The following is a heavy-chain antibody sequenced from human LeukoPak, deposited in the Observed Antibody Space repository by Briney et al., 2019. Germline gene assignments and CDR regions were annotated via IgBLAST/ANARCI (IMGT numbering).Heavy chain of an antibody. D-gene: IGHD6-13*01. Sequence: SQTLSLTCVISGDSVSSDSAAWNWIRQSPSRSLEWLGRTYYRSKYYNDYAVSVKSRITINPDTSKNQFSLQLNSVTPEDTAVYYCARGAGEVAAGGIFNVRLTLYNWFDPWGQGTLVTVSS. CDR1: GDSVSSDSAA. J-gene: IGHJ5*02. CDR3: ARGAGEVAAGGIFNVRLTLYNWFDP. V-gene: IGHV6-1*01. CDR2: TYYRSKYYN.